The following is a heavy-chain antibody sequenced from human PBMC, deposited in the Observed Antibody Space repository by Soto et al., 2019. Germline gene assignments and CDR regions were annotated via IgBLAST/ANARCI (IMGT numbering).Heavy chain of an antibody. D-gene: IGHD5-12*01. V-gene: IGHV1-69*06. CDR2: IIPIFGTA. CDR3: ARDEARLKNDYYYGMDV. J-gene: IGHJ6*02. CDR1: GGTFSSYA. Sequence: QVQLVQSGAEVKKPGSSVKVSCKASGGTFSSYAISWVRQAPGQGLEWMGGIIPIFGTANYAQKFQGRVTITADKSTSTAYMELSSLRSEDTAVYYSARDEARLKNDYYYGMDVWGQGTTVTVSS.